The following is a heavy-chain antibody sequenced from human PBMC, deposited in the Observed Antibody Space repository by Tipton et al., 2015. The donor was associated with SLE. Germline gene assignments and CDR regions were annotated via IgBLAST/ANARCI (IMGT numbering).Heavy chain of an antibody. CDR3: ARDGYSGRIDY. J-gene: IGHJ4*02. Sequence: SLRLSCAASGFTFSSYWMHWVRQAPGKGLEWVSAISGSGGSTYYADSVKGRFTISRDNSKNTLYLQMNSLRAEDTAVYYCARDGYSGRIDYWGQGTLVTVSS. V-gene: IGHV3-23*01. CDR2: ISGSGGST. CDR1: GFTFSSYW. D-gene: IGHD5-12*01.